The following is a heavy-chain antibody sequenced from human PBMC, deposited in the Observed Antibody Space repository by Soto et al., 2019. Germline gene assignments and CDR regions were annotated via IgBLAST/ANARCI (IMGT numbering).Heavy chain of an antibody. Sequence: SETLSLTCAVYGGSFSGYYWSWIRQPPGKGLEWIGEINYSGSTNYNPSLKSRVTISVDTSKNQFSLKLSSVTAADTAVYYCARAPYCSGGSCYSLNYYYYMDVWGKGTTVTVSS. D-gene: IGHD2-15*01. CDR2: INYSGST. J-gene: IGHJ6*03. V-gene: IGHV4-34*01. CDR1: GGSFSGYY. CDR3: ARAPYCSGGSCYSLNYYYYMDV.